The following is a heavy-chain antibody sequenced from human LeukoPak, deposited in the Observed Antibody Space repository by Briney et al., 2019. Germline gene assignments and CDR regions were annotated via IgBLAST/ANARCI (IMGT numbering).Heavy chain of an antibody. V-gene: IGHV3-74*01. Sequence: GGSLRLSCAASGFAFSTYWMHWVRQAPGKGLVWVSRIRTDGGSTYYADSVKGRFTVSRDNAKNTLYLQMNSLRVEDTAVYYCARGQWELPEFDYWGQGTLVTVSS. J-gene: IGHJ4*02. D-gene: IGHD1-26*01. CDR2: IRTDGGST. CDR3: ARGQWELPEFDY. CDR1: GFAFSTYW.